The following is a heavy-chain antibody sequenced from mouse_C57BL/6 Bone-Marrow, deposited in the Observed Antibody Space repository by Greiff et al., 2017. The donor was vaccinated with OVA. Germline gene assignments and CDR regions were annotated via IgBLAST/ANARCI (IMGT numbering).Heavy chain of an antibody. Sequence: EVKVVESGGGLVQPGGSLKLSCAASGFTFSDYGMAWVRQAPRKGPEWVAFISNLAYSIYYADTVTGRFTISRENAKNTLYLEMSSLRSEYTAMYYCARIYGSYWYFDVWGTGTTVTVSS. CDR2: ISNLAYSI. J-gene: IGHJ1*03. D-gene: IGHD2-2*01. CDR1: GFTFSDYG. CDR3: ARIYGSYWYFDV. V-gene: IGHV5-15*01.